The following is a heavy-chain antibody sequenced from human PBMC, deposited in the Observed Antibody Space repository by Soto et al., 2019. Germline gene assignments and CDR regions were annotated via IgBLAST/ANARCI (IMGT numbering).Heavy chain of an antibody. CDR2: ISYDGSNK. V-gene: IGHV3-30*18. CDR1: GFTFSSYG. D-gene: IGHD1-26*01. CDR3: AKDTGIVGAIVAFDI. Sequence: QVQLVESGGGVVQPGRSLRLSCAASGFTFSSYGMHWVRQAPGKGLEWVAVISYDGSNKYYADSVKGRFTISRDNSKNTRYLQMNSLRAEDTAVYYCAKDTGIVGAIVAFDIWGQGTMVTVSS. J-gene: IGHJ3*02.